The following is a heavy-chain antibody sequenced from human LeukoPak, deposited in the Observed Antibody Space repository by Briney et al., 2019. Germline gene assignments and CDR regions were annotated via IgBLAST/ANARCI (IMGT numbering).Heavy chain of an antibody. Sequence: QAGRSLRLSCAASGFTFSSYGMHWVRQAPGKGLEWVAVISYDGSNKYYADSVKGRFTISRDNSKNTLYLQVNSLRAEDTAVYYCAHTHLTLWFGELLPKRGMDVWGKGTTVTVSS. CDR3: AHTHLTLWFGELLPKRGMDV. CDR2: ISYDGSNK. CDR1: GFTFSSYG. J-gene: IGHJ6*04. D-gene: IGHD3-10*01. V-gene: IGHV3-30*03.